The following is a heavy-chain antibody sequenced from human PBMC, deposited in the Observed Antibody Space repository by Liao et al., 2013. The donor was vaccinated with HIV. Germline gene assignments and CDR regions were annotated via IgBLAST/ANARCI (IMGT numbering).Heavy chain of an antibody. CDR1: GGSFSGYY. CDR2: IYTSGST. CDR3: ARGGGGLSSTSCYPYYMDV. J-gene: IGHJ6*03. D-gene: IGHD2-2*01. V-gene: IGHV4-4*08. Sequence: QVQLQESGAGLLKPSETLSLTCAVYGGSFSGYYWSWIRQSPEKGLEWIGYIYTSGSTNYNPSLKSRVTMSVDTSKNQFSLKLSSVTAADTAVYYCARGGGGLSSTSCYPYYMDVWGKGTTVTVSS.